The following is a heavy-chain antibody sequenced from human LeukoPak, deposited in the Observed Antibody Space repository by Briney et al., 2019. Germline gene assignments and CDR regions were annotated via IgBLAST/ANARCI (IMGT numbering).Heavy chain of an antibody. D-gene: IGHD3-10*01. Sequence: PGGSLRLSCAASGFTFSNYSMICVRQAPGKAVEWVSYIISSSSYIYHADSAKGRYTISRDNAKNSLYLQMNSLRAEDTAVYHCARERVSGPWPRYFDLWGRGTLVTVSS. CDR2: IISSSSYI. V-gene: IGHV3-21*01. CDR3: ARERVSGPWPRYFDL. CDR1: GFTFSNYS. J-gene: IGHJ2*01.